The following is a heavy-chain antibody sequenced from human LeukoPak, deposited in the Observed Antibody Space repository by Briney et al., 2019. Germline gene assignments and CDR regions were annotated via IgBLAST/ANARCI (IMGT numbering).Heavy chain of an antibody. Sequence: ASVKVSCKASGYTFTTYDINWGRQATGQGFKWLGWMSPNSGNTGYAQKFQGRVTMTRSTSMSTAYMELSSLKSEDTAVYYCTRGPPNWGYDFWGQGTLVTVSS. V-gene: IGHV1-8*01. CDR1: GYTFTTYD. J-gene: IGHJ4*02. D-gene: IGHD7-27*01. CDR3: TRGPPNWGYDF. CDR2: MSPNSGNT.